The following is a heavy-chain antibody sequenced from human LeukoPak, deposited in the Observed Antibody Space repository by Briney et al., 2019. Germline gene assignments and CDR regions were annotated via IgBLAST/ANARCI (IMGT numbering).Heavy chain of an antibody. V-gene: IGHV3-23*01. J-gene: IGHJ5*02. D-gene: IGHD3-3*01. CDR1: GFTFSSYA. CDR3: AREDYDFWTGYFRFRGATRSDP. CDR2: IRGSGGGT. Sequence: GGSLRLSCAASGFTFSSYAMSWVRQAPGKGLEWVSSIRGSGGGTNYGDSVKGRFTISRYNSKNTLYLQMNSLRAEDTAVYYCAREDYDFWTGYFRFRGATRSDPWGQGTLVTVSS.